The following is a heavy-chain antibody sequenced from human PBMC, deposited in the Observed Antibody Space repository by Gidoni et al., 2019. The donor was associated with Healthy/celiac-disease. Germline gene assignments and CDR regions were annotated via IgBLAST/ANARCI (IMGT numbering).Heavy chain of an antibody. J-gene: IGHJ5*02. V-gene: IGHV3-30-3*01. CDR1: GFTFSSYA. Sequence: QVQLVESVGGVVQPGRSLRLSCAASGFTFSSYALPWVRQAPGKGLEWVAVRTYDGSNKYYADSVKGRFTISRDNSKNTLYLQMNSLRAEDTAVYYCAREGKLWLKNWFDPWGQGTLVTVSS. D-gene: IGHD5-18*01. CDR3: AREGKLWLKNWFDP. CDR2: RTYDGSNK.